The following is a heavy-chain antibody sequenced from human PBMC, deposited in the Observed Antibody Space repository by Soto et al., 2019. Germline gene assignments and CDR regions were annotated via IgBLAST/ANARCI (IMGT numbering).Heavy chain of an antibody. Sequence: QVQMVESGGGVVQPGRSLRLSCAASGFTFSSYAMHWVSQAPGKGLEWVAVISYDGSNKYYADCVKGRFTISRDNSKNTLYLQMNSLRAEDTAVYYCARNVYYDILTGYYFRNYYYGMDVWGQGTTVTVSS. J-gene: IGHJ6*02. CDR2: ISYDGSNK. V-gene: IGHV3-30-3*01. CDR1: GFTFSSYA. CDR3: ARNVYYDILTGYYFRNYYYGMDV. D-gene: IGHD3-9*01.